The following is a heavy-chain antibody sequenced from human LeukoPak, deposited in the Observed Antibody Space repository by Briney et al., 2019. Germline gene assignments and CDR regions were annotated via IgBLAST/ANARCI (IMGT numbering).Heavy chain of an antibody. CDR3: ARAFRDFGSSAYGSFAV. Sequence: GGSLRPSCAASGFTFNSYAMSWVRQAPGKGLEWVSAISGSGVSTYYADSVKGRFTISRDNSKNTLFLQMNSLRAEDTAVYYCARAFRDFGSSAYGSFAVWGQGTMVTVSS. V-gene: IGHV3-23*01. CDR1: GFTFNSYA. CDR2: ISGSGVST. D-gene: IGHD6-13*01. J-gene: IGHJ3*01.